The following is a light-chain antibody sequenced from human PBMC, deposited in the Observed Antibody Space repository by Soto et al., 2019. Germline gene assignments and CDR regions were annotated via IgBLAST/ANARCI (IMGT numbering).Light chain of an antibody. CDR2: AAS. CDR3: QQYNNWLTWT. V-gene: IGKV1-6*01. CDR1: QGIGND. J-gene: IGKJ1*01. Sequence: AIQLTQSPSSLSASVGDRVTISCRASQGIGNDLAWYQQKPGKAPRLLIFAASNLQSGVPSRFSGSGSGTDFTLTISSLQSEDFAVYYCQQYNNWLTWTFGQGTKVEIK.